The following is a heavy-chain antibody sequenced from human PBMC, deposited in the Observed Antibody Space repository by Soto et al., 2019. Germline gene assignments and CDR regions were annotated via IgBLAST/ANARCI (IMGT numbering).Heavy chain of an antibody. CDR3: TRLETDY. CDR2: MNGGNGNT. Sequence: QVQLVQSGAEVKRPGASVKVFCKASGYTFTTHTMHWVRQAPGQGLEWMGWMNGGNGNTKYSQKFQGRVNFTRDTFSSTAYMELSSMRSEDTAVYYCTRLETDYWGQGTLVTVSS. J-gene: IGHJ4*02. V-gene: IGHV1-3*01. CDR1: GYTFTTHT.